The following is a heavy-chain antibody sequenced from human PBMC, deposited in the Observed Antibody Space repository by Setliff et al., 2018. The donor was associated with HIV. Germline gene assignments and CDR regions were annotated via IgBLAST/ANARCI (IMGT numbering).Heavy chain of an antibody. V-gene: IGHV3-15*07. CDR1: GFTFTNAW. CDR3: FTGGYHHSGGYWGSYYYLDV. Sequence: LRLSCAASGFTFTNAWMNWVRQGPGKGLECVGRIKSKADGGTTDYAAPVKGRFTISRDDSENTLFLQMDSLKTEDTAMYYCFTGGYHHSGGYWGSYYYLDVWGKGTTVTVSS. D-gene: IGHD2-21*02. J-gene: IGHJ6*03. CDR2: IKSKADGGTT.